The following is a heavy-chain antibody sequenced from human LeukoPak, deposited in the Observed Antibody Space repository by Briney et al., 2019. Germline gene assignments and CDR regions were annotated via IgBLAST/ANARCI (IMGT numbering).Heavy chain of an antibody. CDR2: INPSGGST. CDR3: AREYIAAAGRDAFDI. D-gene: IGHD6-13*01. CDR1: GYTFTSYY. Sequence: GASVKVSCKASGYTFTSYYMHWVRQAPGQGLGWMGIINPSGGSTSYAQKFQGRVTMTRDTSTSTVYMELSSLRSEDTAVYYCAREYIAAAGRDAFDIWGQGTMVTVSS. V-gene: IGHV1-46*01. J-gene: IGHJ3*02.